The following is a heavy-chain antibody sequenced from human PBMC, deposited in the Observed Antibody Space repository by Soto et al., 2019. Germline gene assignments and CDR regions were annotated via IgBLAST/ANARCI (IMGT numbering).Heavy chain of an antibody. CDR3: ARSITMVRGTNWFDP. CDR2: ISSSSSYT. Sequence: QVQLVESGGGLVKPGGSLRLSCAASGFTISDYYMSWIRQAPGKGLEWVSYISSSSSYTNYADSVKGRFTISRDNAKNSLYLQMNSLRAEDTAVYYCARSITMVRGTNWFDPWGQGTLVTVSS. D-gene: IGHD3-10*01. CDR1: GFTISDYY. V-gene: IGHV3-11*05. J-gene: IGHJ5*02.